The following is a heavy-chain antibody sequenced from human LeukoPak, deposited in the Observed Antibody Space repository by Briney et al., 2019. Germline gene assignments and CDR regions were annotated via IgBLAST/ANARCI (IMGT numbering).Heavy chain of an antibody. V-gene: IGHV3-23*01. J-gene: IGHJ3*02. CDR1: GFTFSNSW. CDR3: ALYCSGGRCYPIGGAFDI. Sequence: GGSLRLSCAASGFTFSNSWMTWVRQAPGKGLEWVSAISRSGDSTYYVDSVKGRFTISRDNSKNTLYLQMNSLRAEDTAVYYCALYCSGGRCYPIGGAFDIWGRGTMVTVSS. D-gene: IGHD2-15*01. CDR2: ISRSGDST.